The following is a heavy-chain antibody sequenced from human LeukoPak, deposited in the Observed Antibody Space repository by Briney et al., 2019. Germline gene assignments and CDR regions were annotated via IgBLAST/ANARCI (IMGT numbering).Heavy chain of an antibody. CDR1: GFTFSSYA. CDR3: ARAGSGESDFDY. CDR2: ISYDGSNK. V-gene: IGHV3-30-3*01. J-gene: IGHJ4*02. D-gene: IGHD2-15*01. Sequence: GGSLRLSCAASGFTFSSYAMHWVRQAPGKGLEWVAVISYDGSNKYYADSVKGRFTISRDNSKNTLYLQVNSLRAEDTAVYYCARAGSGESDFDYWGQGTLVTVSS.